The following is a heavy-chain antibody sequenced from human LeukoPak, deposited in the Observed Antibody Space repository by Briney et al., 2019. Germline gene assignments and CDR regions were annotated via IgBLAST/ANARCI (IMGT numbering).Heavy chain of an antibody. CDR1: GGSFSGYD. J-gene: IGHJ4*02. CDR3: ARRGSYGFGY. V-gene: IGHV4-34*01. D-gene: IGHD5-18*01. CDR2: INHSGST. Sequence: SETLSLTCAVYGGSFSGYDWSWIRQPPGKGLEWIGEINHSGSTNYNPSLKSRVTISVDTCKNQFSLKLSSVTAADTAVYYCARRGSYGFGYWGQGTLVTVSS.